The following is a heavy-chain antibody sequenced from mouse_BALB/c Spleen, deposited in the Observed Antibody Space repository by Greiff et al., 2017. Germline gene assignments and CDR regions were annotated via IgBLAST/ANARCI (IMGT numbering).Heavy chain of an antibody. CDR2: ISYDGSN. V-gene: IGHV3-6*01. J-gene: IGHJ2*01. CDR3: ASAGGSSCVLDY. D-gene: IGHD1-1*01. Sequence: EVKLVESGPGLVKPSQSLSLTCSVTGYSITSGYYWNWIRQFPGNKLEWMGYISYDGSNNYNPSLKNRISITRDTSKNQFFLKLNSVTTEDTATYCGASAGGSSCVLDYWGQGTTLTVSS. CDR1: GYSITSGYY.